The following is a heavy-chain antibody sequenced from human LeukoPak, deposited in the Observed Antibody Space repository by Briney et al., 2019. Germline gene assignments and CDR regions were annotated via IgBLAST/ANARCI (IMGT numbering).Heavy chain of an antibody. Sequence: GGSLRLSCAASGFTFDDYAMHWVRQAPGKGLEWVSGISWNSGSIGYADSVKGRFTISRDNAKNSLYLQMNSLRAEDTALYYCAKDGRRYSSGWHIDYWGQGTLVTVS. CDR3: AKDGRRYSSGWHIDY. J-gene: IGHJ4*02. D-gene: IGHD6-19*01. CDR1: GFTFDDYA. V-gene: IGHV3-9*01. CDR2: ISWNSGSI.